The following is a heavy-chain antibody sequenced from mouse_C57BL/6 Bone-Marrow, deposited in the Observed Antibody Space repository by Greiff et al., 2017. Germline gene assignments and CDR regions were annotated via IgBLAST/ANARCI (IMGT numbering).Heavy chain of an antibody. CDR3: TTDSSGYGY. D-gene: IGHD3-2*02. V-gene: IGHV14-4*01. J-gene: IGHJ2*01. CDR1: VFNIKDDY. Sequence: EVQLQQSGAELVRPGASVKLSCTASVFNIKDDYMHWVKQRPEQGLEWIGWIDPENGDTEYASKFQGKATITADTSSNTAYLQLSSLTSEDTAVYYFTTDSSGYGYWGQGTTLTVSS. CDR2: IDPENGDT.